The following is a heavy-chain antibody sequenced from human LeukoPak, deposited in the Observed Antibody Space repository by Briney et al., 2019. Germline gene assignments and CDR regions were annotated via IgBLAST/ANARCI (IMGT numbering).Heavy chain of an antibody. CDR1: GYTFTSYY. V-gene: IGHV1-46*01. J-gene: IGHJ2*01. D-gene: IGHD3-22*01. CDR3: ARDQYYDSSGYRYWYFDL. CDR2: INPNGGST. Sequence: ASVKVSCKASGYTFTSYYMHWVRQAPGQGLEWMGIINPNGGSTSYAQKFQGRVTMTRDTSTSTVYMELSSLRSEDTAVYYCARDQYYDSSGYRYWYFDLWGRGTLVTVSS.